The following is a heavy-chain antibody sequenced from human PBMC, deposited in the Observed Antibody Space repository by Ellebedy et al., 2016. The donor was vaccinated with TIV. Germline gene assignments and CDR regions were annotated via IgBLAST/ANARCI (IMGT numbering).Heavy chain of an antibody. CDR1: GFTFDDYG. V-gene: IGHV3-20*04. J-gene: IGHJ3*02. CDR2: INWNGGST. Sequence: GESLKISCAASGFTFDDYGMSWVRQAPGKGLEWVSGINWNGGSTGYADSVKGRFTISRDNAKNSLYLQMNSLRAEDTALYYCARDKVVALERVGAFDIWGQGTMVTVSS. CDR3: ARDKVVALERVGAFDI. D-gene: IGHD2-15*01.